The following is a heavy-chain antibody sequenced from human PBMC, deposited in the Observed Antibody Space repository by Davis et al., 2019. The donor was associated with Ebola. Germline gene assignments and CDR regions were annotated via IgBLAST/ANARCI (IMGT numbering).Heavy chain of an antibody. CDR3: AKGSYGDY. Sequence: GESLKISCAASGFTFSSYWMSWVRQAPGKGLEWVANIKQDGSEKYYVDSVKGRFTISRDNSKNTLYLQMNSLRAEDTAVYYCAKGSYGDYWGQGTLVTVSS. J-gene: IGHJ4*02. V-gene: IGHV3-7*01. CDR2: IKQDGSEK. CDR1: GFTFSSYW. D-gene: IGHD1-26*01.